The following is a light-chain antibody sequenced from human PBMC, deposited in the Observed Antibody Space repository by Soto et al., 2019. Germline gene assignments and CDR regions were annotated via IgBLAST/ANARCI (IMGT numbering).Light chain of an antibody. J-gene: IGKJ1*01. CDR3: QQRSSWPPWT. Sequence: EIVLTQSPATLSLSPGERATLSCRASQSVSRYLAWYQQKPGQAPRLLIYDASNRATGIPARFSGSGSGTDFTLTISGLEPEDFAVYYCQQRSSWPPWTFGQGTKVEIK. V-gene: IGKV3-11*01. CDR1: QSVSRY. CDR2: DAS.